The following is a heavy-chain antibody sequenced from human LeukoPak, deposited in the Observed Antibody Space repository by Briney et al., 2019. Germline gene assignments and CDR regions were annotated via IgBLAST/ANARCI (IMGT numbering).Heavy chain of an antibody. V-gene: IGHV4-31*11. J-gene: IGHJ6*02. CDR1: GGSFSGYY. CDR2: IYYSGST. Sequence: SETLSLTCAVYGGSFSGYYWSWIRQHPGKGLEWIGYIYYSGSTYYNPSLKSRVTISVDTSKNQFSLKLSSVTAADTAVYYCACRDGDYPYYYYGMDVWGQGTTVTVSS. CDR3: ACRDGDYPYYYYGMDV. D-gene: IGHD4-17*01.